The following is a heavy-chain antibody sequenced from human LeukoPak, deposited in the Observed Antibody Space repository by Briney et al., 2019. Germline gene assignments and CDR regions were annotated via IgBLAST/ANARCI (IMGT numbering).Heavy chain of an antibody. V-gene: IGHV3-11*04. J-gene: IGHJ6*03. Sequence: LSLTCTVSGGSISSYYWSWIRQPPGKGLEWVSSISRSGSTKYYADSVKGRFTISRDNSKNTLYLQMNSLRAEDTAVYYCAKDTVKVTTISRVPHYTDVWGKGTTVTISS. CDR2: ISRSGSTK. CDR3: AKDTVKVTTISRVPHYTDV. D-gene: IGHD5-12*01. CDR1: GGSISSYY.